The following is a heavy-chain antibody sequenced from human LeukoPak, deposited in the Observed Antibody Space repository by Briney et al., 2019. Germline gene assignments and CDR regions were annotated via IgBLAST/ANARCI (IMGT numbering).Heavy chain of an antibody. J-gene: IGHJ3*02. D-gene: IGHD3-22*01. CDR3: ARDYPYYDSSGPGQIDI. CDR1: GGTFNSNA. Sequence: GASVKVSCKASGGTFNSNAISWVRQAPGQGLEWMGGIIPIFGTANYAQKFQGRVTITADKSTSTAYMELSSLRSEDTAVYYCARDYPYYDSSGPGQIDIWGQGTMVTVSS. CDR2: IIPIFGTA. V-gene: IGHV1-69*06.